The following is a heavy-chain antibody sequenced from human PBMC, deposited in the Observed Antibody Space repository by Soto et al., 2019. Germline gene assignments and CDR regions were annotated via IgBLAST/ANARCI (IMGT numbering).Heavy chain of an antibody. CDR3: AREGYCSSGSCSFDGFDV. Sequence: QVQLVQSGAEVKKPGSSVKVSCKASGDAFSTFAITWVRQAPGQGLEWLGGIIPLFGSTKNAQKFQGGVTITADESSSTVYMNLSGLKSEDTAVYYCAREGYCSSGSCSFDGFDVWGQGTMVTVSS. D-gene: IGHD2-15*01. CDR1: GDAFSTFA. V-gene: IGHV1-69*01. CDR2: IIPLFGST. J-gene: IGHJ3*01.